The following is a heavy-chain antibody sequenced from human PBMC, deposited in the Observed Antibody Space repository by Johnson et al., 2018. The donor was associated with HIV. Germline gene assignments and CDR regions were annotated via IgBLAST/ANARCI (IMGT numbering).Heavy chain of an antibody. CDR1: GFTVSSNY. CDR2: IGTAGDT. J-gene: IGHJ3*02. V-gene: IGHV3-53*01. Sequence: VQLVESGGGLIQPGGSLRLSCAASGFTVSSNYMSWVRQAPGKGLEWVSAIGTAGDTYYPGSVKGRCTISRENAKNSLYLQMNSLRAEDTAVYYCAERSPILRAFDIWGQGTMVTVSS. CDR3: AERSPILRAFDI.